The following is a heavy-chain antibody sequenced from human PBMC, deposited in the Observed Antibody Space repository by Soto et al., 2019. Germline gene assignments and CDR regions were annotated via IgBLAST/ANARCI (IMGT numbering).Heavy chain of an antibody. V-gene: IGHV1-24*01. Sequence: PSVKVSCKVSGYTLTELSMHWVRQAPGKGLEWMGGFDPEDGETIYAQKFQGRVTMTEDTSTDTAYMELSSLRSEDTAVYYCATAQSGDFLRGDWFDPWGQGTLVTVSS. CDR1: GYTLTELS. J-gene: IGHJ5*02. CDR2: FDPEDGET. D-gene: IGHD3-3*01. CDR3: ATAQSGDFLRGDWFDP.